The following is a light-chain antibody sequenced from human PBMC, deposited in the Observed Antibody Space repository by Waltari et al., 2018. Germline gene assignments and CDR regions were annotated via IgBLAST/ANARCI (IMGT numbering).Light chain of an antibody. J-gene: IGKJ4*01. CDR3: MQGTHWLLT. CDR1: QSLVHSDGNTN. V-gene: IGKV2-30*02. Sequence: DVVMTQSPLSLPVTLGQRASISCKSSQSLVHSDGNTNLAWFQQRPGQSPRGLIYKVSTRESGVPDRFRASGSGTDFTLKIRRVEAADVGVYYCMQGTHWLLTFGGGTKVEIK. CDR2: KVS.